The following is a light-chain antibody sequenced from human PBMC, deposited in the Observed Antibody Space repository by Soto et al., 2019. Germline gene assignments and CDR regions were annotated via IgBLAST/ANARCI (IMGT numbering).Light chain of an antibody. J-gene: IGKJ4*01. CDR1: QSVSSSY. CDR2: GAS. CDR3: QQYGSSPPFT. Sequence: EIVLTQSPGTLPLSPGERATLSCRASQSVSSSYLTWYQQKPGQALSLLIYGASTRATGIPDRFRGSGSGTYFTLTISRLEPEDFAVHYWQQYGSSPPFTFGGGTKVEIK. V-gene: IGKV3-20*01.